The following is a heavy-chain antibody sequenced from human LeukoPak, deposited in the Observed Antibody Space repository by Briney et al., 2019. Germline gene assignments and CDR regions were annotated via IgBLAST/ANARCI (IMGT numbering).Heavy chain of an antibody. CDR1: GGTFSSYA. J-gene: IGHJ3*02. D-gene: IGHD2-15*01. CDR3: PREGFALAATLGNAFDI. CDR2: IIPIFGTA. V-gene: IGHV1-69*13. Sequence: SVKVSCKASGGTFSSYAISWVRQAPGQGLEWMGGIIPIFGTANYAQKFQGRVTITADESTSTAYMELSSLRAEDTAVYYCPREGFALAATLGNAFDIWGQGTMVTVSS.